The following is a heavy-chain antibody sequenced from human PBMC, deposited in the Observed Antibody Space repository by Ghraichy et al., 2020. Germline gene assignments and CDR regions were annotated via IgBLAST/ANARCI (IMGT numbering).Heavy chain of an antibody. CDR1: GGSFSGYY. CDR2: INHSGST. J-gene: IGHJ6*03. V-gene: IGHV4-34*01. D-gene: IGHD3-22*01. CDR3: ARRISWLLHYYMDV. Sequence: SETLSLTCAVYGGSFSGYYWSWIRQPPGKGLEWIGEINHSGSTNYNPSLKSRVTISVDTSKNQFSLKLSSVTAADTAVYYCARRISWLLHYYMDVWGKGTTVTVSS.